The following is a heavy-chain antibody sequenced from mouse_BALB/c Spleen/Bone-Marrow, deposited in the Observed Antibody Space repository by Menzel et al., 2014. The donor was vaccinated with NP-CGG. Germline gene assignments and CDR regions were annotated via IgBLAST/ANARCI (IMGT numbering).Heavy chain of an antibody. Sequence: QVHVKQSGAELAKPGASVKMSCKASGYTFTSYWMHWIKQRPGQGLEWIGYINPTTGYTDYNQKFKDKATLTADKSSSTAYLQLSSLTSEDSAVYYCAYYTWFAYWGQGTLVTVSA. CDR2: INPTTGYT. CDR1: GYTFTSYW. J-gene: IGHJ3*01. D-gene: IGHD2-12*01. V-gene: IGHV1-7*01. CDR3: AYYTWFAY.